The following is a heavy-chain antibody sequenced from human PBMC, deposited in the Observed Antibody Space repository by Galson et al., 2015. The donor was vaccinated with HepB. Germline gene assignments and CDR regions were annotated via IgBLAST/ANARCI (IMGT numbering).Heavy chain of an antibody. CDR1: GGSISSYY. CDR3: ARYRGSIDGYFDY. J-gene: IGHJ4*02. CDR2: IYYSGST. D-gene: IGHD5/OR15-5a*01. Sequence: ETLSLTCTVSGGSISSYYWSWIRQPPGKGLEWIGYIYYSGSTNYNPSLKSRVTISVDTSKNQFSLKLSSVTAADTAVYYCARYRGSIDGYFDYWGQGTLVTVSS. V-gene: IGHV4-59*08.